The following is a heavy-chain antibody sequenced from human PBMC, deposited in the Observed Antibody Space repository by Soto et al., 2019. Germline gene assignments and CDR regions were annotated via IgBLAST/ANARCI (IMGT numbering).Heavy chain of an antibody. CDR1: GYSFTSYW. D-gene: IGHD4-4*01. CDR3: ARHMSVATVTSPLLDYYGMDV. V-gene: IGHV5-51*01. Sequence: GESLKISCKGSGYSFTSYWIGWVRQMPGKGLEWMGIIYPGDSDTRYSPSFQGQVTISADKSISTAYLQWSSLKASDTAMCYCARHMSVATVTSPLLDYYGMDVWGQGTTVTVSS. CDR2: IYPGDSDT. J-gene: IGHJ6*02.